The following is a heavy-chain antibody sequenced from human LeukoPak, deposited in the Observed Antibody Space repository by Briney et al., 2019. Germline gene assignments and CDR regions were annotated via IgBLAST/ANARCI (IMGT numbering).Heavy chain of an antibody. J-gene: IGHJ4*02. Sequence: PSETLSPTCTVSGGSISSYFWSWIRQPPGKGLEWIGYIYYSGSTNYNPSLKSRLTISVDTSKNQFSLKLSSVTAADTAVYYCARETYCGGDCYSGFDYWGQGTLVTVSS. CDR1: GGSISSYF. D-gene: IGHD2-21*02. CDR3: ARETYCGGDCYSGFDY. V-gene: IGHV4-59*01. CDR2: IYYSGST.